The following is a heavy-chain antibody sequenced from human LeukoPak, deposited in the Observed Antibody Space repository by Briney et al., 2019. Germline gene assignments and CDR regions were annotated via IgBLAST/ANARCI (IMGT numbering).Heavy chain of an antibody. CDR2: ISTSGST. CDR3: ARSIAAAGTTGAYYFDY. V-gene: IGHV4-61*02. CDR1: GGSINSGSYY. Sequence: SQTLSLTCTVSGGSINSGSYYWSWIRQPAGKGLEWIGRISTSGSTNYNPSLKSRVTMSVDTSKNQFSLMLSSVTAADTAVYYCARSIAAAGTTGAYYFDYWGQGTLVTVSS. J-gene: IGHJ4*02. D-gene: IGHD6-13*01.